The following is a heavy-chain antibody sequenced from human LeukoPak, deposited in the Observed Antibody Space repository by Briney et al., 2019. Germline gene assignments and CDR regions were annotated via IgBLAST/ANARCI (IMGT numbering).Heavy chain of an antibody. CDR2: IVVGSGNT. D-gene: IGHD2-8*01. CDR1: GFTFTSSA. V-gene: IGHV1-58*02. J-gene: IGHJ4*02. Sequence: SVKVSCKASGFTFTSSAMQWVRQARGQRLEWIGWIVVGSGNTNYAQKFQERVTITRDMSTSTAYMELSSLRSEDTAVYYCAADLVDCTNGVCYSFDYWGQGTLVTVSS. CDR3: AADLVDCTNGVCYSFDY.